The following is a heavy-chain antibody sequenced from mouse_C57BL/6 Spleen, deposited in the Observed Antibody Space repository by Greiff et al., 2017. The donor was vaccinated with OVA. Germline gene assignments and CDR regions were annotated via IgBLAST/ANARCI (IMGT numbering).Heavy chain of an antibody. Sequence: QVQLKQSGAELVKPGASVKISCKASGYAFSSYWMNWVKQRPGQGLEWIGQIYPGDGETNYNGKFKGKATLTADKSSSTAYMQLLSLTSAYSAVSFCSLMACISPAWFAYWGQGTLVTVSA. CDR1: GYAFSSYW. CDR3: SLMACISPAWFAY. CDR2: IYPGDGET. J-gene: IGHJ3*01. V-gene: IGHV1-80*01.